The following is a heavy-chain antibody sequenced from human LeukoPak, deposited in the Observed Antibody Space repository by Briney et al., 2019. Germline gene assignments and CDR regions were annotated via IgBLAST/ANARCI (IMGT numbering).Heavy chain of an antibody. J-gene: IGHJ4*02. D-gene: IGHD6-19*01. CDR3: ARDEYSSGPFDY. V-gene: IGHV1-2*02. CDR2: INPNSGGT. Sequence: ASVKVSCKASGYTFTGYYMHWVRQAPGQGLEWRGWINPNSGGTNYAQKFQCRVTMTRDTSISTACMELSRLRSDDTAVYYCARDEYSSGPFDYWGQGTLVTVSS. CDR1: GYTFTGYY.